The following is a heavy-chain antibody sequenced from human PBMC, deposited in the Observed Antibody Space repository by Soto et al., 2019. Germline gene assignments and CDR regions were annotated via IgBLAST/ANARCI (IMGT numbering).Heavy chain of an antibody. Sequence: SETLSLTFTVSGGSISSYYWRWIRQPPGKGLEWIGYIYYSGSTNYNPSLKSRVTISVDTSKNQFSLKLSSVTAADTAVYYCARGPSGADYDFWSGYFRMGSWFDPWGQGTLVTVS. D-gene: IGHD3-3*01. J-gene: IGHJ5*02. CDR2: IYYSGST. CDR3: ARGPSGADYDFWSGYFRMGSWFDP. CDR1: GGSISSYY. V-gene: IGHV4-59*01.